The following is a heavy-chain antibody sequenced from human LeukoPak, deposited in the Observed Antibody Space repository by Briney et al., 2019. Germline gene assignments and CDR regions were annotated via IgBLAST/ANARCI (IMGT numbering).Heavy chain of an antibody. J-gene: IGHJ5*02. CDR1: RGSISSGSYY. V-gene: IGHV4-61*02. Sequence: SETLSLTCTVSRGSISSGSYYWSWIRQPAGKGLEWIGRIYTSGSTNYNPSLKSRVTISVDTSKNQFSLKLSSVTAADTAVYYCARVAAVAGTGNWFDPWGQGTLVTVSS. CDR3: ARVAAVAGTGNWFDP. CDR2: IYTSGST. D-gene: IGHD6-19*01.